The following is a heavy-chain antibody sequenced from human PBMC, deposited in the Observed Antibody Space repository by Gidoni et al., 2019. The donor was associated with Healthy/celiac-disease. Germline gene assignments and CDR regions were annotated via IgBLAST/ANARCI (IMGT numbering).Heavy chain of an antibody. J-gene: IGHJ4*02. V-gene: IGHV4-59*01. CDR1: AGSISSYY. CDR3: ARGSLRYFDWLLGD. D-gene: IGHD3-9*01. Sequence: QVQLQESGPGLVKPSETLSLTCPVSAGSISSYYWSWIRQPPGKGLEWIGYIYYSGSTNYNPSLKSRVTISVDTSKNQFSLKLSSVTAADTAVYYCARGSLRYFDWLLGDWGQGTLVTVSS. CDR2: IYYSGST.